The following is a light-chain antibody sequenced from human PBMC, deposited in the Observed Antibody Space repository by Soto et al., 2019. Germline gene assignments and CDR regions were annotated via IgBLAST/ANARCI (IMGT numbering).Light chain of an antibody. J-gene: IGKJ4*01. CDR3: QQYNNWPLT. Sequence: EIVMTQSPATLSVSPGERATLSCRASQSVGGNLAWYQQKPGQAPRLLIYGASTRATGIPARFSGSGSGTEFTLTISSLQSEDFAVYYWQQYNNWPLTFGGGTKVEIK. V-gene: IGKV3-15*01. CDR1: QSVGGN. CDR2: GAS.